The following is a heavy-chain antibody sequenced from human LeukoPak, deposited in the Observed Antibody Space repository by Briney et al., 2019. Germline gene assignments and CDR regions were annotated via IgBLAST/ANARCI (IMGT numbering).Heavy chain of an antibody. J-gene: IGHJ5*02. CDR3: VTPNSLCSPS. D-gene: IGHD2-21*01. Sequence: GGSLRLSCAASGFIFSSYAMSWVRQTPGKGLEWVSSISASGVATYYADSVKGRFSISRDNSKNRLYLEMKSLRAEDTAVYYCVTPNSLCSPSWGQGTLAPVSS. V-gene: IGHV3-23*01. CDR2: ISASGVAT. CDR1: GFIFSSYA.